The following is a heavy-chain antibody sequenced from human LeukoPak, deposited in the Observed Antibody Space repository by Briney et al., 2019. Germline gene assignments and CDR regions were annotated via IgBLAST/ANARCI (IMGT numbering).Heavy chain of an antibody. CDR1: GGSISSSSYY. Sequence: SETLSLTCIVSGGSISSSSYYWGWIRQPPGKGLEWIGSIYYSGSTYYNPSLKSRVTISVDTSKNQFSLKLSSVTAADTAVYYCATSRYYYDSSGFGTPLDVWGQGTTVTVSS. V-gene: IGHV4-39*01. CDR3: ATSRYYYDSSGFGTPLDV. D-gene: IGHD3-22*01. J-gene: IGHJ6*02. CDR2: IYYSGST.